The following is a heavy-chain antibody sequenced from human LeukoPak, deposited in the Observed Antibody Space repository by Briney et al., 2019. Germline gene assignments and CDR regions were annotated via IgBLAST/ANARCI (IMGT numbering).Heavy chain of an antibody. Sequence: GGSLRLSCAASGFTFSSYAMSWVRQAPGKGLEWVSAISGSGGSTYYADPVKGRFTISRDNSKNTLYLQMNSLRAEDTAVYYCAKDHLPAVAGKGELDYWGQGTLVTVSS. CDR1: GFTFSSYA. D-gene: IGHD6-19*01. CDR2: ISGSGGST. J-gene: IGHJ4*02. V-gene: IGHV3-23*01. CDR3: AKDHLPAVAGKGELDY.